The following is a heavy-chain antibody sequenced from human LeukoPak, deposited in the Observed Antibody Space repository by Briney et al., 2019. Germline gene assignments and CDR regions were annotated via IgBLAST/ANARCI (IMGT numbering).Heavy chain of an antibody. D-gene: IGHD6-13*01. Sequence: GGSLRLSCAASGFTFSGYYMSWVRQAPGKGLEWVSVIYSGGSTYYADSVKGRFTMSRDNSKNTLYLQMNSLRAEDTAVYYCAKYPQPYSSSSLDYWGQGTLVTVSS. V-gene: IGHV3-66*01. CDR3: AKYPQPYSSSSLDY. J-gene: IGHJ4*02. CDR2: IYSGGST. CDR1: GFTFSGYY.